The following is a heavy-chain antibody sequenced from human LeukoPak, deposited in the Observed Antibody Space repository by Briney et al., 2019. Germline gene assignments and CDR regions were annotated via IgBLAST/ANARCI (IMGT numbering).Heavy chain of an antibody. CDR2: IGTAGDT. V-gene: IGHV3-13*01. Sequence: GGSLRLSCAASGFTFSSYDMHWVRQATGKGLEWVSAIGTAGDTYYPGSVKGRFTISRENAKNSLYLQMNSLRAGDTAVYYCARDRYLYGMDVWGQGTTVTLSS. CDR3: ARDRYLYGMDV. D-gene: IGHD2-2*02. J-gene: IGHJ6*02. CDR1: GFTFSSYD.